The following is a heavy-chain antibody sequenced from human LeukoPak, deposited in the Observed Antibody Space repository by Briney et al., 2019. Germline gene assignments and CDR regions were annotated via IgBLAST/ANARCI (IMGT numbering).Heavy chain of an antibody. V-gene: IGHV4-4*07. CDR1: GGSISSYY. D-gene: IGHD4-17*01. Sequence: SETLSLTCTVSGGSISSYYWSWIRQPAGKGLEWIGRIYTSGSTNYNPSLKSRVTISVDTSKNQFSLKLSSVTAADTAVYYCARGAYGDFFGDAFDIWGQGTMVTVSS. CDR3: ARGAYGDFFGDAFDI. J-gene: IGHJ3*02. CDR2: IYTSGST.